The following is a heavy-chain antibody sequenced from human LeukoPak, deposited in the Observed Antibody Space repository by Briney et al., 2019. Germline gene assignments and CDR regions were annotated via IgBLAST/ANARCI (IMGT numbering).Heavy chain of an antibody. J-gene: IGHJ4*02. CDR1: GGSISGYF. CDR2: IYYSGST. CDR3: AKDSSGFVY. D-gene: IGHD3-22*01. Sequence: SETLSLTCTVSGGSISGYFWSWIRQPPGKGLEWIGYIYYSGSTNYSPSLKSRVTISVDTSKNQFSLKLSSVTAADTALYYCAKDSSGFVYWGQGTLVIVSS. V-gene: IGHV4-59*01.